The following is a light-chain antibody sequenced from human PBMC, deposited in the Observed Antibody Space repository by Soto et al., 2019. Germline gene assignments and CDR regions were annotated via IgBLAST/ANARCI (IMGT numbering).Light chain of an antibody. J-gene: IGLJ1*01. CDR3: SSYAGSNIRYV. V-gene: IGLV2-8*01. CDR1: SSEVGGYNY. CDR2: EVS. Sequence: QSVLTQPPSASGSPGQSVTISCTGTSSEVGGYNYVSWYQQHPGKATKLMIYEVSKRPSGVPDRFSGSKSGNTASLTVSGLQAEDEADYYCSSYAGSNIRYVFGTGTKVTVL.